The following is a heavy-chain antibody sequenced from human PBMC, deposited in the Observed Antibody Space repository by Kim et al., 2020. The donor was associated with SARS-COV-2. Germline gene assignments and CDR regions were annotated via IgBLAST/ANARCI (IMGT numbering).Heavy chain of an antibody. CDR1: GFTFSDYY. CDR3: ARVTYYYDSSGPNFDY. CDR2: ISSSGSII. D-gene: IGHD3-22*01. Sequence: GGSLRLSCAASGFTFSDYYMSWIRQAPGKGLEGVSYISSSGSIIYYADSVKGRFTISRDNAKNSLYLQMNSLRAEDTAVYYCARVTYYYDSSGPNFDYWGQGTLVTVSS. V-gene: IGHV3-11*01. J-gene: IGHJ4*02.